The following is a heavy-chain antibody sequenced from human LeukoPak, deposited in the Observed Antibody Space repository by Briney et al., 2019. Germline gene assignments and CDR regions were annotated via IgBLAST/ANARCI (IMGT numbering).Heavy chain of an antibody. CDR2: INPNSGDT. Sequence: ASVKVSCKASGYTFTGYYMHWVRQAPGQGLEWMGRINPNSGDTNYAQNFQGRVTMTRDTSISTAYMELGRLRSDDSAIYYCTRGETGNYYAYWGQGTLVTVSS. D-gene: IGHD1-26*01. CDR3: TRGETGNYYAY. CDR1: GYTFTGYY. V-gene: IGHV1-2*06. J-gene: IGHJ4*02.